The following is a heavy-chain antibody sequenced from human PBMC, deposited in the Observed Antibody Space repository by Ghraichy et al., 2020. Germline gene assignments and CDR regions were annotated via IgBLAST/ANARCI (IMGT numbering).Heavy chain of an antibody. J-gene: IGHJ6*02. Sequence: GESLNISCAASGFTFSSYAMSWVRQAPGKGLEWVSAISGSGGSTYYADSVKGRFTISRDNSKNTLYLQMNSLRAEDTAVYYCAKGDYDFSYYYYGMDVWGQGTTVTVS. V-gene: IGHV3-23*01. CDR2: ISGSGGST. D-gene: IGHD3-3*01. CDR1: GFTFSSYA. CDR3: AKGDYDFSYYYYGMDV.